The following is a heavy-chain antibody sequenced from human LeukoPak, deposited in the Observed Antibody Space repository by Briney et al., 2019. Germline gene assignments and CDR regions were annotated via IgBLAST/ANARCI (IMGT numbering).Heavy chain of an antibody. Sequence: PGGSLRLSCAASGFTFSNYWMSWVRQAPGKGLEWVANIKQDGSEKYYVDSVKGRFTISRDNAKNSLFLPMNSLRTEDTAVYYCARGLGPSTADVDTIMGYWGQGTLVTVSS. D-gene: IGHD5-18*01. CDR3: ARGLGPSTADVDTIMGY. CDR1: GFTFSNYW. CDR2: IKQDGSEK. J-gene: IGHJ4*02. V-gene: IGHV3-7*01.